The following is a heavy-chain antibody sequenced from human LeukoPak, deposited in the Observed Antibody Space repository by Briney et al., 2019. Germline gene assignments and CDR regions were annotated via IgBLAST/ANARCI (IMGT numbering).Heavy chain of an antibody. CDR2: IVTLFGST. Sequence: SVKVSCKASGGTFSSYTFSWVRQAPGQGLEWMGGIVTLFGSTNYAQKFQGRVTITADESTSTAYMELSSLRSEDTAVYYCARDSSGYYYGEGFDYWGQGTLVTVSS. CDR1: GGTFSSYT. V-gene: IGHV1-69*13. D-gene: IGHD3-22*01. CDR3: ARDSSGYYYGEGFDY. J-gene: IGHJ4*02.